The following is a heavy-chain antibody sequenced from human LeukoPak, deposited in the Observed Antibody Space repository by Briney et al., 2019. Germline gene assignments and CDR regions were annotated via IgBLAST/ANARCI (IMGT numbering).Heavy chain of an antibody. J-gene: IGHJ4*02. V-gene: IGHV1-46*01. CDR3: ARRPIVGAGLDY. D-gene: IGHD1-26*01. CDR1: GYTFTSYY. CDR2: INPSGGST. Sequence: ASVKVSCKAFGYTFTSYYMHWVRQAPGQGLEWMGIINPSGGSTSYAQKFQGRVTMTRDTSTGTVYMELSSLRSEDTAVYYCARRPIVGAGLDYWGQGTLVTVSS.